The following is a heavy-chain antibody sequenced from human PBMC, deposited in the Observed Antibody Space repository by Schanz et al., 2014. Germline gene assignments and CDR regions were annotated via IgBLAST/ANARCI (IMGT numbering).Heavy chain of an antibody. V-gene: IGHV4-39*01. J-gene: IGHJ5*02. CDR1: GGSISSSSYF. Sequence: QLQLQESGPGLVKPSETLSLTCTVSGGSISSSSYFWGWIRQPPGKGLEWIGSIYNSGSTYYNPAKKSRVTSPVDTPKPRSPRNLRSGPAADTAVYYCGRHPHYYGSGSGFDPWGQGTLVTVSS. CDR3: GRHPHYYGSGSGFDP. D-gene: IGHD3-10*01. CDR2: IYNSGST.